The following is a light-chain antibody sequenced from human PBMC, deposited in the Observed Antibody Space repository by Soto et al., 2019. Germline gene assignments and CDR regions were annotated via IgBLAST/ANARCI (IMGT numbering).Light chain of an antibody. CDR2: GAS. CDR1: QSVSSSY. CDR3: QQYGSSPNT. J-gene: IGKJ2*01. V-gene: IGKV3-20*01. Sequence: EIVLTQSPGTLSLSPGERATLSCRASQSVSSSYLAWYQQKPGQAPRLLIYGASRATGIPDRFSGSGSGTDFTLTISRLEPEDFAVYYCQQYGSSPNTFGQGTKLEIK.